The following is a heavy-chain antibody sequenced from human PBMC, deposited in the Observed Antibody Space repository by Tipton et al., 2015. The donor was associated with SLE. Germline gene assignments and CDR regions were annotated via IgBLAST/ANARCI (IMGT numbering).Heavy chain of an antibody. CDR1: GGSISSHY. J-gene: IGHJ3*02. CDR3: AREVDVVNDSDAFDM. CDR2: ISYSETT. Sequence: TLSLTCTVSGGSISSHYWSWIRQPPGKGLEWIGYISYSETTNYNPSLKSRVTISVDTSKNQFSLKVTSVTAADTAVYYCAREVDVVNDSDAFDMWGQGTMVTVSS. V-gene: IGHV4-59*11. D-gene: IGHD2-2*03.